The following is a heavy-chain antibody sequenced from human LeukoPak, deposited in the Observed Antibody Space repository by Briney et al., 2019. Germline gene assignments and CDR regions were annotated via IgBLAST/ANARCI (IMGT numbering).Heavy chain of an antibody. J-gene: IGHJ3*02. CDR2: MNPNSGNT. CDR3: ARIDYSNAFDI. V-gene: IGHV1-8*03. D-gene: IGHD4-11*01. CDR1: GDTFTAYD. Sequence: ASVKVSCKASGDTFTAYDINWVRQAPGQGLEWLGWMNPNSGNTGCAQKFQGRVTITWNTSISTAYMELGSLRSEDTAVYYCARIDYSNAFDICGQGTKVTVSS.